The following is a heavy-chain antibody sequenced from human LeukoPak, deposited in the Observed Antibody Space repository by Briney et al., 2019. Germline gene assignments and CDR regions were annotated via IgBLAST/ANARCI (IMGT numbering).Heavy chain of an antibody. V-gene: IGHV4-30-4*01. CDR3: ARGVVPAAMSY. CDR1: GGSISSGDYY. J-gene: IGHJ4*02. D-gene: IGHD2-2*01. CDR2: IYYSGSI. Sequence: ASETLSLTCTVSGGSISSGDYYWSWIRQPPGKGLEWIGYIYYSGSIYYNPSLKSRVTISVDTSKNQFSLKLSSVTAADTAVYYCARGVVPAAMSYWGQGTLVTVSS.